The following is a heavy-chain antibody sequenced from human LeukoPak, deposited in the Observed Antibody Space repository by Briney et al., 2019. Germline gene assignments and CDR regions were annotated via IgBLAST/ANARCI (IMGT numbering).Heavy chain of an antibody. Sequence: SQTLSLTCTVSGGSISSGGYYWSWIRQHPGKGLEWIGYIYYSGSTYYNPSLKSRVTISVDTSKNQFSLKLSSVTAADTAVYYCARGFDILTGFRAENTNWFDPWGQGTLVTVSS. V-gene: IGHV4-31*03. CDR1: GGSISSGGYY. CDR3: ARGFDILTGFRAENTNWFDP. CDR2: IYYSGST. J-gene: IGHJ5*02. D-gene: IGHD3-9*01.